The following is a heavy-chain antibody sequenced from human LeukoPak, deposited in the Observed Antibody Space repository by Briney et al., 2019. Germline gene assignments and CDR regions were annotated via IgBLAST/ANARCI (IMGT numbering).Heavy chain of an antibody. CDR2: INTNTGNP. J-gene: IGHJ5*02. CDR3: ASGYSSSWYRVDWFDP. Sequence: GASVKVPCKASGYSFTSYAMNWVRQAPGQGLEWMGWINTNTGNPTYAQGFTGRFVFSLDTSVSTAYLQISSLKAEDTAVYYCASGYSSSWYRVDWFDPWGQGTLVTVSS. V-gene: IGHV7-4-1*02. D-gene: IGHD6-13*01. CDR1: GYSFTSYA.